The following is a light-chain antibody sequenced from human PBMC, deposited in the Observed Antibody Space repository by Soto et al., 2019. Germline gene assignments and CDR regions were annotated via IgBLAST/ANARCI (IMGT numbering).Light chain of an antibody. CDR2: AVT. Sequence: QSVLTQPASVSGSPGQSITISCTGTSSDVGGYNYVSWYQQHPGKAPKLMIYAVTDRPSGVSSRFSGSKSGNTASLTISGLQSEDEADYYCCSYTSSSTLFGTGTQLTV. V-gene: IGLV2-14*01. J-gene: IGLJ1*01. CDR3: CSYTSSSTL. CDR1: SSDVGGYNY.